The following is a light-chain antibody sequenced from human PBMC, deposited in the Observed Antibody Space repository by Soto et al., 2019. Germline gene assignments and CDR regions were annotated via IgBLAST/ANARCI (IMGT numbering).Light chain of an antibody. CDR2: CAS. Sequence: EIVMTQSPDTLSVSPGERATLSCRASQSVSNNLAWYHQKPGQAPRLLIFCASTRATGIPARFSGSGSGTEFTLTISSLQSEDFAVYYCQQYNDWWTFGQGTKVEIK. V-gene: IGKV3-15*01. CDR3: QQYNDWWT. CDR1: QSVSNN. J-gene: IGKJ1*01.